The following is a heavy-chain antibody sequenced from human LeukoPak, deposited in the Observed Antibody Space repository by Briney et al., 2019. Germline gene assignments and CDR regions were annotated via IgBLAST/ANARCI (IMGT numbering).Heavy chain of an antibody. Sequence: GASVTVSCTASGYTFTNYYMHWVRQAPGQGLEWMGIINPSGGSTSYAQKFQGRVTMTRDTSTSTVYMELSSLRSEDTAVYYCARGIGMGAFDYYYYGMDVWGQGTTVTVSS. J-gene: IGHJ6*02. D-gene: IGHD3-16*01. CDR3: ARGIGMGAFDYYYYGMDV. V-gene: IGHV1-46*01. CDR2: INPSGGST. CDR1: GYTFTNYY.